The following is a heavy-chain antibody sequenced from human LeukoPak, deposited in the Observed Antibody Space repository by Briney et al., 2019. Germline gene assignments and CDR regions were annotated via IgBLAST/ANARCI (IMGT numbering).Heavy chain of an antibody. D-gene: IGHD3-22*01. CDR2: IGSGISSSTTYI. Sequence: GGSLRLSCAASGFAFTTYTMNWVRQAPGKGLEWVSSIGSGISSSTTYIYYADSVKGRFTISRDNSKNSLYLQMNSLRTEDTALYYCAKDTHYYDSSGYRIGYFDYWGQGTLVTVSS. V-gene: IGHV3-21*04. J-gene: IGHJ4*02. CDR3: AKDTHYYDSSGYRIGYFDY. CDR1: GFAFTTYT.